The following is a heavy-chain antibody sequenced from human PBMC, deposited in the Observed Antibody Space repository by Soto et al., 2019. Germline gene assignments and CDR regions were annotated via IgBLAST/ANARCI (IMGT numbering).Heavy chain of an antibody. Sequence: QVQLQESGPGLVKPSQTLSLTCTVSGGSISSGGYYWSWICQHPGKGLEWIGYIYYSGSTYYNPSLKSRVTISVDTSKNQFSLKLSSVTAADTAVYYCARDVDIVLVPAAMPDYYGMDVWGQGTTVTVSS. CDR3: ARDVDIVLVPAAMPDYYGMDV. D-gene: IGHD2-2*03. CDR2: IYYSGST. J-gene: IGHJ6*02. V-gene: IGHV4-31*03. CDR1: GGSISSGGYY.